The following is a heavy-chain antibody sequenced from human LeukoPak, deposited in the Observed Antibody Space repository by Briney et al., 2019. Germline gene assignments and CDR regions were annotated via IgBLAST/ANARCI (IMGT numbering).Heavy chain of an antibody. CDR3: ARHGGALYGDYYFDY. CDR2: IYPGDSDA. CDR1: GYSFTSYW. Sequence: GESLKISCKGSGYSFTSYWIAWVRQMPGKGLEWMGIIYPGDSDARYSPSFQGQVTISADKSIDTAYLQWSSLKASDTAMYYCARHGGALYGDYYFDYWGQGTLVTVSS. D-gene: IGHD4-17*01. J-gene: IGHJ4*02. V-gene: IGHV5-51*01.